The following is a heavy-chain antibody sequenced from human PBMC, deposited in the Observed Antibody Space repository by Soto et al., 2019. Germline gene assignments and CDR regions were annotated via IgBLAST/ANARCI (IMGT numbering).Heavy chain of an antibody. CDR1: GGSISSGGYY. V-gene: IGHV4-31*03. Sequence: QVQLQESGPGLVKPSQTLSLTCTVSGGSISSGGYYWSWLRQHPGKVLEWIGYIYYSGSTYYNPSRKSRVTISVDTSKNQFSLKLSSVTAADTAVYYGARVSRGVCSGGSCYSATNWFDPWGQGTLVTVSS. J-gene: IGHJ5*02. CDR2: IYYSGST. CDR3: ARVSRGVCSGGSCYSATNWFDP. D-gene: IGHD2-15*01.